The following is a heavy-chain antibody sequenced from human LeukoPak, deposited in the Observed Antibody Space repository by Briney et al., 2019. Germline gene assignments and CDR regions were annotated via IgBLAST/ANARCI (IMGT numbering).Heavy chain of an antibody. CDR3: ARDRVVPSYYYMDV. V-gene: IGHV1-2*02. J-gene: IGHJ6*03. Sequence: GASVKVSCKASGYTFTGYYMHWVRQAPGQGLEWMGWINPNSGGTNYAQKFQGRVTMTRDTSISTAYMELSRLRSDDTAVYYCARDRVVPSYYYMDVWGKGTTVTVSS. CDR1: GYTFTGYY. D-gene: IGHD2-2*01. CDR2: INPNSGGT.